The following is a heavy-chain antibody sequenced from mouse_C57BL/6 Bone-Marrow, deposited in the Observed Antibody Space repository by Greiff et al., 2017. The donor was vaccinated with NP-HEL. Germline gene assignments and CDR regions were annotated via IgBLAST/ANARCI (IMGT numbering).Heavy chain of an antibody. CDR3: TSLHSSGYVYYYAMDY. V-gene: IGHV5-9-1*02. CDR1: GFTFSSYA. D-gene: IGHD3-2*02. CDR2: ISSGGDYI. Sequence: EVHLVESGEGLVKPGGSLKLSCAASGFTFSSYAMSWVRQTPEKRLEWVAYISSGGDYIYYADTVKGRFTISRDNARNTLYLQMSSLKSEDTAMYYCTSLHSSGYVYYYAMDYWGQGTSVTVSS. J-gene: IGHJ4*01.